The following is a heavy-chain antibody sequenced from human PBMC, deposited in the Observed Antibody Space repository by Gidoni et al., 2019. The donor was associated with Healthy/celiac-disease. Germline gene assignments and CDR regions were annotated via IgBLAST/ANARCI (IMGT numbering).Heavy chain of an antibody. J-gene: IGHJ4*02. CDR1: GFTFSSYA. D-gene: IGHD2-15*01. V-gene: IGHV3-23*04. Sequence: EVQLVASGGGLVQPGGSLRLSCAASGFTFSSYAMSWVRQAPGKGLEWVSAISGSGGSTYYADSVKGRFTISRDNSKNTLYLQMNSLRAEDTAVYYCASRGYCSGGSCYPFDYWGQGTLVTVSS. CDR2: ISGSGGST. CDR3: ASRGYCSGGSCYPFDY.